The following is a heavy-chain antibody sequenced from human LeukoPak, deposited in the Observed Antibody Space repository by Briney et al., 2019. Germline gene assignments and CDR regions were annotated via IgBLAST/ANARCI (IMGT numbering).Heavy chain of an antibody. J-gene: IGHJ4*02. CDR1: GGSISSSSYF. D-gene: IGHD2-8*01. Sequence: PSETLSLTCTVSGGSISSSSYFWGWIRQPPGKGLEWIGSMYYSGTTYYNPSLKSRVSISVDTSKNQFSLKLSSVTAADTAVYYCARDIGLMVYAPYYFDYWGQGTLVTVSS. CDR3: ARDIGLMVYAPYYFDY. V-gene: IGHV4-39*07. CDR2: MYYSGTT.